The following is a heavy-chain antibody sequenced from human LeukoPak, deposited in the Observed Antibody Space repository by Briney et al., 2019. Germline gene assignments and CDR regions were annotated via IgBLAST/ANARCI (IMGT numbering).Heavy chain of an antibody. V-gene: IGHV3-7*04. CDR1: GFTFSGSA. Sequence: GGSLRLSCAASGFTFSGSAMTWVRRAPGKGLEAVANIKQDGSEKNYVDSVTGRFTISRDNAKNSLSLQMNSLRVEDTAVYYCARGYGADYWGPGTLVTVSS. D-gene: IGHD3-16*01. CDR2: IKQDGSEK. J-gene: IGHJ4*02. CDR3: ARGYGADY.